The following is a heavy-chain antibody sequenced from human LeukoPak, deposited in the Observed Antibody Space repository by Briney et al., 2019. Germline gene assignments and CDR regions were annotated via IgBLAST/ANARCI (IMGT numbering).Heavy chain of an antibody. D-gene: IGHD1-26*01. Sequence: PGGSLRLSCAASGFTFSDYWMHWVRQAPGKGLVWVSRITSDGSSTTYADSVKGRFTISRDNAKNTLYLQMNSLRAEDTAVYYCARSIVGAMEWFDPWGQGTLVTVSS. J-gene: IGHJ5*02. CDR2: ITSDGSST. V-gene: IGHV3-74*03. CDR1: GFTFSDYW. CDR3: ARSIVGAMEWFDP.